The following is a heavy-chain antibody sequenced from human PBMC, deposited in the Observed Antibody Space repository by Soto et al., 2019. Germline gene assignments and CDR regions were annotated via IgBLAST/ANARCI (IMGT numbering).Heavy chain of an antibody. CDR2: ISWSGDNM. J-gene: IGHJ3*01. D-gene: IGHD2-15*01. CDR1: GFTFDDYA. CDR3: VKVSYSSLTTLGSAFDV. Sequence: QLVESGGGLVQPGRSLRLSCAASGFTFDDYAMHWVRQAPGKGLEWVSGISWSGDNMAYADSVQGRFITSRDNVKNSLYLQLNSLRVADTALYHCVKVSYSSLTTLGSAFDVWGQGTMVTVSS. V-gene: IGHV3-9*01.